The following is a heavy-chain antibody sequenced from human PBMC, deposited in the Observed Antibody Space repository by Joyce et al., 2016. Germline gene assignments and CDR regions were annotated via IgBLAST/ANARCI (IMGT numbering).Heavy chain of an antibody. CDR2: IKPDGSEK. CDR3: ATGGGMDV. CDR1: GFTFSTTW. V-gene: IGHV3-7*01. Sequence: EVQLVESGGGLVQPGGSLRLCCAASGFTFSTTWMTWVRQSPGKGPEGVANIKPDGSEKYYVGSVKGRFTISRDNAKNSLSLLMNSLRVDDTAVYYCATGGGMDVWGQGTTVTVSS. J-gene: IGHJ6*02.